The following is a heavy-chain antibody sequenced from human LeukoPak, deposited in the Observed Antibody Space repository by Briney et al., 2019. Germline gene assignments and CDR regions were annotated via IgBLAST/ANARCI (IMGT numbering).Heavy chain of an antibody. D-gene: IGHD6-6*01. CDR1: GFTFSSYA. Sequence: GGSLRLSCAASGFTFSSYALSWVRQAPGKGLEWVSAISGSGGSTYYADSVKGRFTISRDNSKNTLYLQMNSLRAEDTAVYYYAKEGLEQLVLDYWGQGTLVTVSS. CDR3: AKEGLEQLVLDY. V-gene: IGHV3-23*01. CDR2: ISGSGGST. J-gene: IGHJ4*02.